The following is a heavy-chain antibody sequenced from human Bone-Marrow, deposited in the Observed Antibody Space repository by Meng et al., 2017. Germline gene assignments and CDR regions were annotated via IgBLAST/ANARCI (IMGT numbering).Heavy chain of an antibody. Sequence: ASVKVSCKASGYTFTGYYMHWVRQAPGQGLEWMGRINPDSGGTNYAQKFQGRVTMTRDTSISTAYMELSRLRSDDTAVYYCARDGGLLWFGEHDYFDYWGQGTLVTVSS. CDR1: GYTFTGYY. CDR2: INPDSGGT. D-gene: IGHD3-10*01. V-gene: IGHV1-2*06. J-gene: IGHJ4*02. CDR3: ARDGGLLWFGEHDYFDY.